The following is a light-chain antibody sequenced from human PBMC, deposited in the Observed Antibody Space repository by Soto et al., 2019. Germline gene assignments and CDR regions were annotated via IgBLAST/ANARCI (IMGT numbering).Light chain of an antibody. CDR2: GAS. CDR1: KSFSRSY. V-gene: IGKV3D-20*02. CDR3: QQRSNWPLT. Sequence: EIVLTQSPDTLSLSPGERATLSCRASKSFSRSYLAWYQQKPGQAPRLLIYGASSRATGIPDRFSGSGSGTDFTLTISRLEPEDFAVYYCQQRSNWPLTFGGGTKVEIK. J-gene: IGKJ4*01.